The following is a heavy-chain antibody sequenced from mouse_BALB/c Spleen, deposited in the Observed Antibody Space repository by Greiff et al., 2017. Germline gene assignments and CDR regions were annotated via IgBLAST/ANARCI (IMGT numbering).Heavy chain of an antibody. CDR2: ISTYYGDA. CDR3: ARGTGGSFDY. J-gene: IGHJ2*01. V-gene: IGHV1S137*01. D-gene: IGHD3-3*01. CDR1: GYTFTDYA. Sequence: VQLQQSGAELVRPGVSVKISCKGSGYTFTDYAMHWVKQSHAKSLEWIGVISTYYGDASYNQKFKGTATMTVDKSSSTAYMELARLTSEDSAIYYCARGTGGSFDYWGQGTTLTVSS.